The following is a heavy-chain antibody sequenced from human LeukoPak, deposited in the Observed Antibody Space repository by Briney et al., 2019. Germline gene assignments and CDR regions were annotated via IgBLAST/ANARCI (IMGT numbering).Heavy chain of an antibody. Sequence: GGSLRLSCAASGFTFSSYAMSWVRQAPGKGLEWVSAISGSGGSTYYADSVKGRFTISRDNSKNTLYLQMNSLRAEDTAVYYCAKDREPYYDFWSGSPPGGMDVWGQGTTVTVSS. CDR3: AKDREPYYDFWSGSPPGGMDV. CDR2: ISGSGGST. CDR1: GFTFSSYA. J-gene: IGHJ6*02. D-gene: IGHD3-3*01. V-gene: IGHV3-23*01.